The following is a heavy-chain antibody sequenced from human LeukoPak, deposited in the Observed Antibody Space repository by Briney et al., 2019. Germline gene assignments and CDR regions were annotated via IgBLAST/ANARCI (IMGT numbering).Heavy chain of an antibody. Sequence: GESLKISSEDSGSSFTSYWIGWVRQLPEKGLEWMGIIYPGDSDTRYSPSFQGQITISADKSISTAYLQWSSLKASDTAMYYCARMVEMATTNWLDPWGQGTLVTVTS. J-gene: IGHJ5*02. CDR2: IYPGDSDT. D-gene: IGHD5-24*01. V-gene: IGHV5-51*01. CDR1: GSSFTSYW. CDR3: ARMVEMATTNWLDP.